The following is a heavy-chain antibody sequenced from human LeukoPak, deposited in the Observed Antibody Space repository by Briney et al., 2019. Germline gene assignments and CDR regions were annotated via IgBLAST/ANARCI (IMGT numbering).Heavy chain of an antibody. CDR1: GYTLTELS. CDR2: FDPEDGET. CDR3: ATDSGYYYGMDV. Sequence: ATVTVSCKVSGYTLTELSMHWVRQAPGKGLEWMGGFDPEDGETIYAQKFQGRVTMTEDTSTDTAYMELSSLRSEDTAVYYCATDSGYYYGMDVWGQGTTVTVSS. V-gene: IGHV1-24*01. J-gene: IGHJ6*02. D-gene: IGHD1-26*01.